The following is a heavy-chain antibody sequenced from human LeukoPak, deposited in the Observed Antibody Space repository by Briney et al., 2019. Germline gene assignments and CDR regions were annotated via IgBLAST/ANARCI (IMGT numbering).Heavy chain of an antibody. D-gene: IGHD2-21*02. Sequence: ASVKVSCKASGGTFSSSAISWVRQAPGQGLEWMGGIIPIFGTANYAQKFQGRVTITTDESTSTAYMELSSLRSEDTAVYYCARDPTAYCGGDCYWGPFDYWGQGTLVTVSS. V-gene: IGHV1-69*05. CDR1: GGTFSSSA. J-gene: IGHJ4*02. CDR3: ARDPTAYCGGDCYWGPFDY. CDR2: IIPIFGTA.